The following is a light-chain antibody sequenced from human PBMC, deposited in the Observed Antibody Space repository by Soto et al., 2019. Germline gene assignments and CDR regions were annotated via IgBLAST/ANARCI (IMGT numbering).Light chain of an antibody. J-gene: IGLJ3*02. CDR2: EVS. V-gene: IGLV2-14*01. CDR3: SAYTTSSTGL. CDR1: SSDIGRYNY. Sequence: QSVLTQPASVSGSPGQSITISCTGTSSDIGRYNYVSWYQQHPGRAPKLMIYEVSNRPSGVSDRFSGSKSGNTASLTISGLQADDEADYYCSAYTTSSTGLFAGGTQLTVL.